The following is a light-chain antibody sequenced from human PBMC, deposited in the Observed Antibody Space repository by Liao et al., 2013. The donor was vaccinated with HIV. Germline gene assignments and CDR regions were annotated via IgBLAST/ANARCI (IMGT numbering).Light chain of an antibody. Sequence: SYVLTQPPSVSVAPGQTARITCGGDYIGSKSVHWYQQKPGQAPVLVIYYDSDRPSGIPERFSGSNSGNTATLTISRVEAGDEADYYCQVWDSSSDHPYVFGTGTKVTVL. CDR2: YDS. CDR1: YIGSKS. CDR3: QVWDSSSDHPYV. V-gene: IGLV3-21*01. J-gene: IGLJ1*01.